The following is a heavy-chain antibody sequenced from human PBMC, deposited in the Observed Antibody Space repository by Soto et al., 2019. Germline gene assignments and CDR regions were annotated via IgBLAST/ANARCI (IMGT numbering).Heavy chain of an antibody. CDR2: ISLYSDGT. CDR3: ARVVPGAEAWFGP. CDR1: GYTFSNYG. Sequence: ASVKVSCKTSGYTFSNYGITWVRQAPGQPLEWLGWISLYSDGTNYAQKFQGRVSMTTDTSTTTAYMELRSLRSDDTAAYYCARVVPGAEAWFGPWGQGNLVTVSS. J-gene: IGHJ5*02. V-gene: IGHV1-18*01. D-gene: IGHD2-2*01.